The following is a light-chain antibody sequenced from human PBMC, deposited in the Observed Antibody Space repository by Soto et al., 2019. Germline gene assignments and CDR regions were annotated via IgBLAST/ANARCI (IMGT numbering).Light chain of an antibody. J-gene: IGLJ1*01. V-gene: IGLV1-40*01. CDR2: CNS. CDR3: QSYDRSLSGYV. Sequence: QSVLTQPPSVSGAPGQRVTISCTGSSSNIGAGYDVHWYQQLPGTAPKLLIYCNSNRPSGVPDRFSGSKSGTSASLAITGLQDEDEADDYCQSYDRSLSGYVFGTGTKLTVL. CDR1: SSNIGAGYD.